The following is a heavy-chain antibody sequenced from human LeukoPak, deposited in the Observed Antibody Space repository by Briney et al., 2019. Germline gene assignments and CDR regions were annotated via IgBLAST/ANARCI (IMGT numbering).Heavy chain of an antibody. CDR1: GGSFSGYY. CDR2: INHSGNT. D-gene: IGHD5-12*01. V-gene: IGHV4-34*01. Sequence: SETLSLNCAVYGGSFSGYYWSWIRLPPGKGPEWIGEINHSGNTSYRPPLKSRVTISVDTSKKQFSLKLSSVTAADTAVYYCARGLGGYEWENYYYYMDVWGKGITVTGSS. CDR3: ARGLGGYEWENYYYYMDV. J-gene: IGHJ6*03.